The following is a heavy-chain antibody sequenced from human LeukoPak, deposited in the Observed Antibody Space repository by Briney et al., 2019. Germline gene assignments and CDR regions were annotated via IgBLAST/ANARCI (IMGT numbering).Heavy chain of an antibody. CDR2: INWNGGST. D-gene: IGHD2-15*01. V-gene: IGHV3-20*04. Sequence: GGSLRLSCAASGFTFDDYGMSWVRQAPGKGLEWVSGINWNGGSTGYADSVKGRFTTSRDSSKNTLFLQMNRLRPEDAAVYYCAKAPVTTCRGAFCYPFDYWGLGTLVTVSS. CDR1: GFTFDDYG. CDR3: AKAPVTTCRGAFCYPFDY. J-gene: IGHJ4*02.